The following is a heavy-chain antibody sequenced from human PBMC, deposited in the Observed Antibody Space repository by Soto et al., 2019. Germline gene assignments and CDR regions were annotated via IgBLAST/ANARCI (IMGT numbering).Heavy chain of an antibody. J-gene: IGHJ2*01. D-gene: IGHD3-22*01. CDR2: IIPIFGTA. V-gene: IGHV1-69*01. CDR3: ARVPPGTYYYDSSGPGYFDL. CDR1: GGTFSSYA. Sequence: QVQLVQSGAEVKKPGSSVKVSCKASGGTFSSYAISWVRQAPGQGLVWMGGIIPIFGTANYAQKFQGRVTITADESTSTAYMELSSLRSEDTAVYYCARVPPGTYYYDSSGPGYFDLWGRGTLVTVSS.